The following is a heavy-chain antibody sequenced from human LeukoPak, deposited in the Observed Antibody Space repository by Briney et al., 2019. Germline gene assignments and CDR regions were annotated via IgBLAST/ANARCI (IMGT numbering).Heavy chain of an antibody. CDR1: GYTFTENY. Sequence: ASVKVSCKASGYTFTENYIHWVRQAPGQGLEWMGLINPYTGAANYTQNFQGRVTMTRDTSVSTAYMHLSGLRPDDTAVYYCARGKSGYSPWGQGTPVTVSS. CDR2: INPYTGAA. J-gene: IGHJ4*02. CDR3: ARGKSGYSP. D-gene: IGHD3-22*01. V-gene: IGHV1-2*02.